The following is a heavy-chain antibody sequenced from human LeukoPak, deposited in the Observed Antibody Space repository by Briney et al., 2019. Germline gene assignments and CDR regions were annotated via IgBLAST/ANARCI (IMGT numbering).Heavy chain of an antibody. CDR2: T. D-gene: IGHD2/OR15-2a*01. Sequence: TYSADSVKGRLTISRDNSKNTLYPQMNSLRVEDTAVYFCAKCFLLRSDHYAHFDYWGQGTLVTVSS. CDR3: AKCFLLRSDHYAHFDY. V-gene: IGHV3-23*01. J-gene: IGHJ4*02.